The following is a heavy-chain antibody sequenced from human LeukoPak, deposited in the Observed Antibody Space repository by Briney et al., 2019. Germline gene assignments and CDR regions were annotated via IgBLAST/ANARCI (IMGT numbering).Heavy chain of an antibody. CDR1: GYSFTSYW. Sequence: GESLKISCKGSGYSFTSYWIGWVRQMPGKGLEWMGIVYPGDSDTRYSPSFQGQVTISADKSISTAYLQWSSLKASDTAMYYCARRYCSSTSCYYVDYWGQGTLVTVSS. CDR2: VYPGDSDT. D-gene: IGHD2-2*01. V-gene: IGHV5-51*01. CDR3: ARRYCSSTSCYYVDY. J-gene: IGHJ4*02.